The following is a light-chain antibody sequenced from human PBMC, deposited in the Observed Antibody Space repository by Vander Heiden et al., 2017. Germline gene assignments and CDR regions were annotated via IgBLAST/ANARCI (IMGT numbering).Light chain of an antibody. CDR3: QSFDTGRNGVL. CDR2: GNN. Sequence: QSVLTQPPSVSGAPGQRVTISCTGSSSNSGAGSDVHWYQQVPGRAHKVLMYGNNNRLSGVPDRFSGSKSGTSASLAITGIQPEDEADYFCQSFDTGRNGVLFGGGTKLTVL. J-gene: IGLJ2*01. CDR1: SSNSGAGSD. V-gene: IGLV1-40*01.